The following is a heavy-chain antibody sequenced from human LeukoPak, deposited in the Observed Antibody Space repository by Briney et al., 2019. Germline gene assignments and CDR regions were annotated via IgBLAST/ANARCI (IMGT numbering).Heavy chain of an antibody. V-gene: IGHV3-30*18. CDR1: GFTFSSYG. J-gene: IGHJ4*02. CDR3: AKDYDILTGYREANDY. D-gene: IGHD3-9*01. CDR2: ISYDGSNK. Sequence: PGGSLRLSCAASGFTFSSYGMHWVRQAPGKGLEWVAVISYDGSNKYYADSVKGRFTISRDNSKNTLYLQMNSLRAEDTAVYYCAKDYDILTGYREANDYWGQGTLVTVSS.